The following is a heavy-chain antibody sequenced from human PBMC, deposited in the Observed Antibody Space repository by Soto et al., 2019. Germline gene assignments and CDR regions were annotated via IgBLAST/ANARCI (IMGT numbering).Heavy chain of an antibody. V-gene: IGHV3-74*01. CDR1: GFPFSSSW. CDR3: ARLTDY. J-gene: IGHJ4*02. Sequence: EVQLVESGGGLVQPGGSLRLSCAASGFPFSSSWMHWVRQAPGKGLVWVSHITSDGSTTTYADSVKGRFTISRDNAKNTLYLQMNSLRADDTGVYYCARLTDYWGQGTLVTVSS. CDR2: ITSDGSTT.